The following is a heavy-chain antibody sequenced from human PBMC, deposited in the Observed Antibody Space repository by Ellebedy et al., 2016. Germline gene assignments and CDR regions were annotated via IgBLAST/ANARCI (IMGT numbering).Heavy chain of an antibody. Sequence: GESLKISCAASGFTFSNSGMCWVRQAPGKGLEWVAGISGSGGSTYYADSVKGRFTISRDISSSTPYLQMNSLRVEDTAVYYCAKEAGEQWLVYFDYWGQGTLVTVSS. CDR3: AKEAGEQWLVYFDY. CDR1: GFTFSNSG. CDR2: ISGSGGST. V-gene: IGHV3-23*01. D-gene: IGHD6-19*01. J-gene: IGHJ4*02.